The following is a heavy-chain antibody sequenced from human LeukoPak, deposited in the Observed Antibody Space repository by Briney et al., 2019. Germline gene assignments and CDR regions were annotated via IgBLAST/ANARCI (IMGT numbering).Heavy chain of an antibody. V-gene: IGHV1-2*02. Sequence: ASVTVSCKASGYTFPRYYMRWVRQAPGQGREWMGWINPNSGGTNYAQKFQGRVTMTRDTSISTAYMELSRLRSDDTAVYYCARRGIAARTIDYWGQGTLVTVSS. CDR1: GYTFPRYY. D-gene: IGHD6-6*01. CDR3: ARRGIAARTIDY. CDR2: INPNSGGT. J-gene: IGHJ4*02.